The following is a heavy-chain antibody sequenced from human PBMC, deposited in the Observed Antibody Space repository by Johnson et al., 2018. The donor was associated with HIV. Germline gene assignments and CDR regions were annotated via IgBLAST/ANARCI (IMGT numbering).Heavy chain of an antibody. D-gene: IGHD6-13*01. Sequence: QVLLVESGGGVVQPGRSLRLSCAASGFTFSSYGMHWVRQAPGKWLEWVAVIWYDGSNKYYADSVEDRFTISRDNSKNTLYLQMNSLRAEDTAVYYCAKDRDSSSWYGYDALDIWGQGTMVTVSS. V-gene: IGHV3-33*06. CDR3: AKDRDSSSWYGYDALDI. J-gene: IGHJ3*02. CDR1: GFTFSSYG. CDR2: IWYDGSNK.